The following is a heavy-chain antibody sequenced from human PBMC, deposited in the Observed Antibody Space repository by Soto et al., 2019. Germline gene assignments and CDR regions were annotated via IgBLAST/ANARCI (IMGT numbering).Heavy chain of an antibody. V-gene: IGHV4-59*01. CDR2: IYYSGST. Sequence: SETLSLTCTVSGGSISSYYWSWIRQPPGKGLEWIRYIYYSGSTNYNPSLKTRVTISVDTSKNQFSLKLSSVTAADTAVYYCARDSGWHYYFDYWGQGXLVTVSS. CDR1: GGSISSYY. CDR3: ARDSGWHYYFDY. D-gene: IGHD6-19*01. J-gene: IGHJ4*02.